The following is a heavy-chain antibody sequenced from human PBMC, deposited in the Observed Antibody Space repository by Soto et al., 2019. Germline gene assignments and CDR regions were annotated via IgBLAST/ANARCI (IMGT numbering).Heavy chain of an antibody. CDR1: GFSLTTSAVG. J-gene: IGHJ6*02. Sequence: SGPTLVNPTQTLTLTCAFSGFSLTTSAVGVAWIRQPPGKALEWLALIYWNDDKRYRPSLKGRLTITKDTSKNEVVLTMTNMDPVDTGTYYCAHAIMTRLVDGTYSYFNGVDAWGQGTTVTV. CDR3: AHAIMTRLVDGTYSYFNGVDA. V-gene: IGHV2-5*01. D-gene: IGHD6-19*01. CDR2: IYWNDDK.